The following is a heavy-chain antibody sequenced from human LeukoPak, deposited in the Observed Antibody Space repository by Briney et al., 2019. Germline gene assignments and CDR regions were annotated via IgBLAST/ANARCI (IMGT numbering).Heavy chain of an antibody. CDR3: AKVLGIVVAYGNAFDI. Sequence: GGSLRLSCAASGFTFSSYGMHWVRQAPGKGLEWVAFIRYDGSNKDYADSVKGRFTISRDNSKNTLYLQMNSLRAEDTAVYYCAKVLGIVVAYGNAFDIWGQGTMVTVSS. CDR1: GFTFSSYG. V-gene: IGHV3-30*02. CDR2: IRYDGSNK. J-gene: IGHJ3*02. D-gene: IGHD3-22*01.